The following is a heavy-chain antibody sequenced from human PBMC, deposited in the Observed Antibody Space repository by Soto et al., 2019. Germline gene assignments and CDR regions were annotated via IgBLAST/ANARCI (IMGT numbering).Heavy chain of an antibody. D-gene: IGHD2-8*01. Sequence: SETLSLTCTVSNGSISIDKFFWAWVRQHPGKGLEWIGYIYHSGSTYYNPSLQSRLTISIDTSKNQFSLKLTSVTAADTAVYYCASGNCTNGLFPRYYYYHYLMDFWGQGTTDTGSS. CDR1: NGSISIDKFF. J-gene: IGHJ6*02. CDR3: ASGNCTNGLFPRYYYYHYLMDF. V-gene: IGHV4-31*03. CDR2: IYHSGST.